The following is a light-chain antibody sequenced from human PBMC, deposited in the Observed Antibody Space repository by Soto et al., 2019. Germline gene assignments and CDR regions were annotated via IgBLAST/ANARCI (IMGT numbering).Light chain of an antibody. CDR3: HQYGSSPPYS. CDR1: ENVARSN. CDR2: GAS. J-gene: IGKJ2*03. Sequence: EIVLTQSPDTLSLSPGDGATLSCRATENVARSNLAWYQQKPGQPPRLLISGASTRAAGIPDRFSGSGSGSECTLTISRVEPEDFAVYYCHQYGSSPPYSFGQGNKVEIK. V-gene: IGKV3-20*01.